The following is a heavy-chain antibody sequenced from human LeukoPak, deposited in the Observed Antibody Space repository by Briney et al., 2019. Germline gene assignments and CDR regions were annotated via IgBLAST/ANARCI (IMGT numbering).Heavy chain of an antibody. CDR1: GFTFSSYS. V-gene: IGHV3-21*01. CDR2: ISSSSSYI. J-gene: IGHJ4*02. D-gene: IGHD5-18*01. CDR3: ARSLGYSYGYVFDY. Sequence: AGGSLRLSCAASGFTFSSYSMSWVRQAPGKGLEWVSSISSSSSYIYYADSVKGRFTISRDNAKNSLYLQMNSLRAEDTAVYYCARSLGYSYGYVFDYWGQGTLVTVSS.